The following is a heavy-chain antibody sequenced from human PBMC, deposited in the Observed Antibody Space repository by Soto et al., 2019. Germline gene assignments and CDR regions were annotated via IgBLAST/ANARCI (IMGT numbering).Heavy chain of an antibody. CDR3: AIDSPPHGRDWLSPFGV. Sequence: GGSLRLSCEGSGFAFNNNAMSWVRQAPGEGLEWVAGLSSGGGTWYAGSVKGRFNISRDNSRNTVYLHMNFLRVDDTAVYYCAIDSPPHGRDWLSPFGVWGQGTMVTVSS. D-gene: IGHD3-9*01. V-gene: IGHV3-23*01. CDR1: GFAFNNNA. J-gene: IGHJ3*01. CDR2: LSSGGGT.